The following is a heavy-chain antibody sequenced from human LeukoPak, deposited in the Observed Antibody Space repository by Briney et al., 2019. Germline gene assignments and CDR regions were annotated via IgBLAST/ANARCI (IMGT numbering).Heavy chain of an antibody. V-gene: IGHV3-30*18. D-gene: IGHD3-3*01. J-gene: IGHJ4*02. CDR3: AKDGLRFLEWYTMDY. CDR2: ISYDGSNK. Sequence: PGRSLRLSCAASGFTFSSYGMHWVRQAPGKGLEWVAVISYDGSNKYYADSVKGRFTISRDNSKNTLYLQMNSLRAEDTAVYYCAKDGLRFLEWYTMDYWGQGTLVTVSS. CDR1: GFTFSSYG.